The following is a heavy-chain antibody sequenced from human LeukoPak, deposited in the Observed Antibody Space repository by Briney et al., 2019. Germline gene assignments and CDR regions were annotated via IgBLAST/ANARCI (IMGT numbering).Heavy chain of an antibody. CDR3: ARSQGYSCGSSY. Sequence: SVKVSCKAPGGSFGRYAISWVRQAPGQGLEWMGGIVPILGTANYAQKFQGRVTITADDSTGTAYMELTSLRPADTAVYYCARSQGYSCGSSYWGQGTLVTVSS. V-gene: IGHV1-69*01. CDR1: GGSFGRYA. CDR2: IVPILGTA. D-gene: IGHD2-15*01. J-gene: IGHJ4*02.